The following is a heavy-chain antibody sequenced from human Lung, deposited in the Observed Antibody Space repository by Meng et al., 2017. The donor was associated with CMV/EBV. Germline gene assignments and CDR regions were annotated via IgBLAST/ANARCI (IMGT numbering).Heavy chain of an antibody. CDR1: GFTFEDYD. J-gene: IGHJ4*02. V-gene: IGHV3-9*01. CDR3: AKRAAGRYYLDY. Sequence: GGSLGLXCAASGFTFEDYDMDWVRQISGKGLEWVSRISWNGGFVGYADSVKGRFTISRDNAKNSLYLQMNSLRVEDTALYYCAKRAAGRYYLDYLGQGTLVTVSS. CDR2: ISWNGGFV. D-gene: IGHD6-13*01.